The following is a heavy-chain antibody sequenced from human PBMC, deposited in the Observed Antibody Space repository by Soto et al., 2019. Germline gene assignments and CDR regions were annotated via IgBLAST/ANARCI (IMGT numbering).Heavy chain of an antibody. J-gene: IGHJ6*02. V-gene: IGHV4-30-4*01. Sequence: PSETLSLTCTVSGGSISSGDYYWSWIRQPPGKGLEWIGYIYYSGSTYYNPSLKSRVTISVDTSKNQFSLKLSSVTAADTAVYYCARDHTPAAPIHYYYYGMDVWGQGTTVTVSS. D-gene: IGHD2-2*01. CDR2: IYYSGST. CDR3: ARDHTPAAPIHYYYYGMDV. CDR1: GGSISSGDYY.